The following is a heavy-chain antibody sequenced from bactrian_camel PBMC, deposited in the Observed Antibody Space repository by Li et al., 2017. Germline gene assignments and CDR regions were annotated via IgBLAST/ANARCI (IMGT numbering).Heavy chain of an antibody. Sequence: HVQLVESGGGSVQAGGSLTLSCSASTPVACMGWFRQVPGKDPQEVALMNTEGHRRYSPSVKGRFTISLGSADNTLVLEMTSLTPEDSATYYCAADGDRYQCYWQSVTKYKILAQGTQVTVS. D-gene: IGHD1*01. J-gene: IGHJ4*01. V-gene: IGHV3S53*01. CDR2: MNTEGHR. CDR1: TPVAC.